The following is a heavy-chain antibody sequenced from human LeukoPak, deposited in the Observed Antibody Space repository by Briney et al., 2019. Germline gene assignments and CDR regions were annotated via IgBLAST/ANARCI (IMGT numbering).Heavy chain of an antibody. J-gene: IGHJ4*02. CDR3: ARDAGEWELLGYFDY. CDR2: ISYDGSNK. D-gene: IGHD1-26*01. V-gene: IGHV3-30*03. CDR1: GFTFSSYS. Sequence: PGGSLRLSCAASGFTFSSYSMNWVRQAPGKGLEWVAVISYDGSNKYYADSVKGRFTISRDNSKNTLYLQMNSLRAEDTAVYYCARDAGEWELLGYFDYWGQGTLVTVSS.